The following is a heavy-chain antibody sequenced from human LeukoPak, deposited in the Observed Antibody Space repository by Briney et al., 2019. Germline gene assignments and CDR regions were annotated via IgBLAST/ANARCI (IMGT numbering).Heavy chain of an antibody. CDR3: ARSRRRELLGTXXDY. V-gene: IGHV3-30*04. D-gene: IGHD1-26*01. Sequence: PGGSLRLSCAASGFTFSYYAMHWVRQAPGKGLEWVAVISYDGNNKYYADSVKGRFTISRDNSKNTLYLQMNSLRAEDTAVYYCARSRRRELLGTXXDYXXXGTXVTVSS. CDR2: ISYDGNNK. CDR1: GFTFSYYA. J-gene: IGHJ4*02.